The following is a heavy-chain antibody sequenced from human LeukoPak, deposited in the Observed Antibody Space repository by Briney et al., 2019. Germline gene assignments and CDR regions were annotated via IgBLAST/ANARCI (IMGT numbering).Heavy chain of an antibody. D-gene: IGHD3-22*01. Sequence: PSETLSLTCTVSGGSISSSSYYWGWIRQPPGKGLEWIGSIYYSGSTYYNPSLKSRVTISVDTSKNQFSLKLSSVTAADTAVYYCARPMKSTSSEHYYYMDVWGKGTTVTVSS. CDR3: ARPMKSTSSEHYYYMDV. V-gene: IGHV4-39*01. J-gene: IGHJ6*03. CDR2: IYYSGST. CDR1: GGSISSSSYY.